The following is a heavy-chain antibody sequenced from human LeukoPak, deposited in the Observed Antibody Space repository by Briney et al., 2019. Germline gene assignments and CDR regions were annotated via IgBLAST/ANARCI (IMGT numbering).Heavy chain of an antibody. V-gene: IGHV3-30*02. CDR3: AKTRGYSGYDAFDI. CDR2: IRYDGSNK. CDR1: GFTFNTYG. D-gene: IGHD5-12*01. Sequence: PGGSLRLSREASGFTFNTYGMHWVRQAPGKGLEWVAFIRYDGSNKYYADSVKGRFTISRDNSKNTLYLQMNSLRAEDTAVYYCAKTRGYSGYDAFDIWGQGTMVTVSS. J-gene: IGHJ3*02.